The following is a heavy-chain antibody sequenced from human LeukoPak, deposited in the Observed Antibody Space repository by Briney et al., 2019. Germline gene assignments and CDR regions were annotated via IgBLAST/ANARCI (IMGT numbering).Heavy chain of an antibody. Sequence: SETLSPTCAVYGGSFSGYYWSWIRQPPGKGLEWIGEINHSGSTNYNPSLKSRVTISVDTSKNQFSLKLSSVTAADTAVYYCARGKAYSYGYRGVAKLDPWGQGTLVTVSS. V-gene: IGHV4-34*01. CDR1: GGSFSGYY. D-gene: IGHD5-18*01. CDR2: INHSGST. J-gene: IGHJ5*02. CDR3: ARGKAYSYGYRGVAKLDP.